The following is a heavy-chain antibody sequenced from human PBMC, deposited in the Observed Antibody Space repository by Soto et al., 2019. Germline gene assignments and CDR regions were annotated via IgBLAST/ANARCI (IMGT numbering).Heavy chain of an antibody. J-gene: IGHJ6*02. CDR3: ARGMGHYYYALEV. D-gene: IGHD2-8*01. V-gene: IGHV3-33*01. CDR1: GLTLSSYG. CDR2: VWYDGSER. Sequence: QVQLVESGGGVVQPERSLRLSCVASGLTLSSYGLHWVRQAPGKGLEWLALVWYDGSERYYADSVKGRFTISRDNSKNTLYLQMNSLRAEDTAIDYGARGMGHYYYALEVWGQGTAVTVSS.